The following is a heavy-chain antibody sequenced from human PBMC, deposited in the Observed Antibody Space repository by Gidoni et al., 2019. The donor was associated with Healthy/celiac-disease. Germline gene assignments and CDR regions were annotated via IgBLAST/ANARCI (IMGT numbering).Heavy chain of an antibody. J-gene: IGHJ6*02. Sequence: EVQLVESGGGWVQPGRSLRLSCAASGFTFDDYAMHWVRQAPGKGLEWVSGISWNSGSIGYADSVKGRFTISRDNAKNSLYLQMNSLRAEDTALYYCAKDMRNYGMDVWGQGTTVTVSS. V-gene: IGHV3-9*01. CDR1: GFTFDDYA. CDR2: ISWNSGSI. CDR3: AKDMRNYGMDV.